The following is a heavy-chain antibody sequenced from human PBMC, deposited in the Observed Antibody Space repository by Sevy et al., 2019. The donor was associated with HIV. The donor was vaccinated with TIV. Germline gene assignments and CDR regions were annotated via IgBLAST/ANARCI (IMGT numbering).Heavy chain of an antibody. V-gene: IGHV1-46*01. D-gene: IGHD2-21*02. CDR1: GYTFTSYY. Sequence: ASVKVSCKASGYTFTSYYMHWVRQAPGQGLEWMGIINPSGGSTSYAQKFQGRVTMTRDTSTSTVYMELSSLRSEDTAVYYCARDPAVGTAIHYYYGMDVWGQGTTVTVSS. J-gene: IGHJ6*02. CDR2: INPSGGST. CDR3: ARDPAVGTAIHYYYGMDV.